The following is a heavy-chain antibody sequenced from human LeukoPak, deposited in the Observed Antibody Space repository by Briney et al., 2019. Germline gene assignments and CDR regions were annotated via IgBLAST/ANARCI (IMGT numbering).Heavy chain of an antibody. J-gene: IGHJ4*02. CDR2: INAGGNT. CDR1: GGPISSYS. Sequence: PSETLSLTCTVSGGPISSYSWSWIRQPAGKGLEWIGRINAGGNTNYNPSLKSRVTMSVDMSKNQFSLKLSSVTAADTAVYYCARDRPGDYGEDYWGQGTLVTVYS. D-gene: IGHD4-17*01. CDR3: ARDRPGDYGEDY. V-gene: IGHV4-4*07.